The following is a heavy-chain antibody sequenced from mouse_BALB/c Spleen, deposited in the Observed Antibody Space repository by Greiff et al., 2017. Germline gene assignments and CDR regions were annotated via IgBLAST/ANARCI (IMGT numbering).Heavy chain of an antibody. CDR2: IRSKSNNYAT. CDR3: VRAITTVY. V-gene: IGHV10S3*01. Sequence: TGGGLVQPKGSLKLSCAASGFTFNTNAMNWVRQAPGKGLEWVARIRSKSNNYATYYADSVKDRFTISRDDSQSMLYLQMNNLKTEDTAMYYCVRAITTVYWGQGTLVTVSA. CDR1: GFTFNTNA. D-gene: IGHD1-1*01. J-gene: IGHJ3*01.